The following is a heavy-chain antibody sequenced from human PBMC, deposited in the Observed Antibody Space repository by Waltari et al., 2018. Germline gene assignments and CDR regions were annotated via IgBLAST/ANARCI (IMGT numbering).Heavy chain of an antibody. CDR2: IWHDGSNE. D-gene: IGHD2-15*01. CDR1: GFPFSGFG. CDR3: ASQSTTLFDY. V-gene: IGHV3-33*01. Sequence: QVQLVESGGGVVQPGRSLRLSCASSGFPFSGFGMPWVRQAPGKGLEWVAVIWHDGSNEYYVDSVKGRFTISRDNSKNTLYLQMNSLRAEDSAVYYCASQSTTLFDYWGQGTLVTVSS. J-gene: IGHJ4*02.